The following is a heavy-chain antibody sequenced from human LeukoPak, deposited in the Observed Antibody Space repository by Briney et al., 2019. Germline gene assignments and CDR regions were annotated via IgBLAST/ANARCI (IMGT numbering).Heavy chain of an antibody. CDR3: ARDLDGCSWYSRLSKYYYYGMDV. J-gene: IGHJ6*02. V-gene: IGHV3-74*01. CDR2: INSDGSST. Sequence: GGSLRLSCAASGFTFSSYWMHWVRQALGKGLVWVSRINSDGSSTSYADSVKGRFTISRDNAKNTLYLQTNSLRAEDTAVYYCARDLDGCSWYSRLSKYYYYGMDVWGQGTTVTVSS. CDR1: GFTFSSYW. D-gene: IGHD6-13*01.